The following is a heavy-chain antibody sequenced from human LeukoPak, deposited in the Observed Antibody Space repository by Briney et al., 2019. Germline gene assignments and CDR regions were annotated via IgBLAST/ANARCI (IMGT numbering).Heavy chain of an antibody. D-gene: IGHD3-22*01. V-gene: IGHV3-9*01. CDR3: AKDKIDSSGYYFDY. Sequence: GGSLRLSCAASGFTFDDYAMHWVRQAPGKGLEWVSGISWNSGSIGYADSVKGRFTISRDNAKNSLYLQMNSLRAEDTALYYCAKDKIDSSGYYFDYWGQGTLVTVSS. CDR2: ISWNSGSI. CDR1: GFTFDDYA. J-gene: IGHJ4*02.